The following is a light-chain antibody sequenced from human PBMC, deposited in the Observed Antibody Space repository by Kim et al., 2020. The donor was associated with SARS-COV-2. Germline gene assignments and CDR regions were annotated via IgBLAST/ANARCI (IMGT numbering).Light chain of an antibody. CDR1: NSGSKT. Sequence: APGKTARISCGGNNSGSKTVHWYQQRPGQAPVLVIYYDSDRPSGITERFSGSNSGKTATLTISRVEAGDEADYYCQVWDSSSDHYVFGIGTKVTVL. V-gene: IGLV3-21*04. CDR3: QVWDSSSDHYV. CDR2: YDS. J-gene: IGLJ1*01.